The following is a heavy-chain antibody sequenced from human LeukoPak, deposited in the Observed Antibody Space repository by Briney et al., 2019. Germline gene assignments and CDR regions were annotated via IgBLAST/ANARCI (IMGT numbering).Heavy chain of an antibody. J-gene: IGHJ5*02. V-gene: IGHV4-59*01. CDR1: GGSISSYY. CDR3: ARVRHQNWFDP. Sequence: PSETLSLTCTVSGGSISSYYWSWIRQPPGKGLEWIGYIYYSGSTNYSPSLKSRVTISVDTSKNQFSLKLSSVTAADTAVYYCARVRHQNWFDPWGQGTLVTVSS. D-gene: IGHD2-2*01. CDR2: IYYSGST.